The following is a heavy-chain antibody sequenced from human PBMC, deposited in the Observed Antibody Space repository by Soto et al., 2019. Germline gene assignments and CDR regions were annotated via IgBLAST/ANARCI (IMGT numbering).Heavy chain of an antibody. V-gene: IGHV3-30-3*01. J-gene: IGHJ4*02. D-gene: IGHD6-19*01. CDR3: ARDKSPYSSGWHNRHFDY. Sequence: QVQLVESGGGVVQPGRSLRLSCAASGFTFSSYAMHWVRQAPGKGLEWVAVISYDGSNKYYADSVKGRFTISRDNSKNTLYLPMNSLRAEETAVYYWARDKSPYSSGWHNRHFDYWGQGTLVTVSS. CDR1: GFTFSSYA. CDR2: ISYDGSNK.